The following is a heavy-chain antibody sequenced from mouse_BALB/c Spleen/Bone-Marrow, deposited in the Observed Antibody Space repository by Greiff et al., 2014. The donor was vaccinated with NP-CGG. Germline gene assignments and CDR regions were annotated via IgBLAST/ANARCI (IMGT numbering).Heavy chain of an antibody. D-gene: IGHD1-1*01. Sequence: EVQLVESGGGLVQPGGSRKLSCAASGFTFSSFGMHWVRQAPEKGLEWVAYISSGSSTIYYADTVKGRFTISRDNPKNTLFLQMTSLRSEDTAMYYCARGELLRGFAYWGQGTLVTVSA. V-gene: IGHV5-17*02. CDR1: GFTFSSFG. J-gene: IGHJ3*01. CDR3: ARGELLRGFAY. CDR2: ISSGSSTI.